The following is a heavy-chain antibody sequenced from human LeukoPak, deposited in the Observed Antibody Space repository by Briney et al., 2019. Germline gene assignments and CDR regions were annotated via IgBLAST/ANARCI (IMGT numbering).Heavy chain of an antibody. CDR2: ISYSGST. Sequence: SETLSLTCAVSGGSIGSTTYYWGWIRQSPGKGLMWVGSISYSGSTYYNPSLKSRVSISVDTSKNQFYLKVIAVTAADTAVYYCARRITGTMSDSYDYWGQGTLVTVSS. D-gene: IGHD1-20*01. J-gene: IGHJ4*02. V-gene: IGHV4-39*01. CDR3: ARRITGTMSDSYDY. CDR1: GGSIGSTTYY.